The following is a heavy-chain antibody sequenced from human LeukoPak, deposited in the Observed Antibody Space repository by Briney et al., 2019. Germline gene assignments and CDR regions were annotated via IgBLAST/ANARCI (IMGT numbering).Heavy chain of an antibody. CDR1: GFIFNNYW. Sequence: TGGSLRLSCAASGFIFNNYWISWVRRAPGEGLEWVANIKQDGSDKYYVDSVKGRFTISRDNAKNSLYLQMNSLRAEDTAVYYCARDGDGDYDYYYYYMDVWGKGTTVTVSS. CDR2: IKQDGSDK. J-gene: IGHJ6*03. CDR3: ARDGDGDYDYYYYYMDV. V-gene: IGHV3-7*01. D-gene: IGHD4-17*01.